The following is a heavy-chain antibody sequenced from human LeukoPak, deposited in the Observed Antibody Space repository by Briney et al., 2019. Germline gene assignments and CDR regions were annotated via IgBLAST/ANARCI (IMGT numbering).Heavy chain of an antibody. Sequence: ASVKVSCKASGYTFTGYYMHWVRQAPGQGLEWMGGIIPIFGTANYAQKFQGRVTITADKSTSTAYMELSSLRSEDTAVYYCARGLNTMIVVDWGQGTLVTVSS. CDR3: ARGLNTMIVVD. CDR2: IIPIFGTA. D-gene: IGHD3-22*01. V-gene: IGHV1-69*06. CDR1: GYTFTGYY. J-gene: IGHJ4*02.